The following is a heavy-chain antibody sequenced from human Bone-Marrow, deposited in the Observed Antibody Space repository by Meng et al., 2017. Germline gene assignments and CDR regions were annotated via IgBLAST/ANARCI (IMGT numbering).Heavy chain of an antibody. J-gene: IGHJ6*02. CDR2: INAGNGNT. CDR3: ARDTGASLLWFGGLLSYYGMDV. CDR1: GHTFTSYA. D-gene: IGHD3-10*01. V-gene: IGHV1-3*01. Sequence: ASVKVSCKVSGHTFTSYAMHWVRQPPGQRLEWMGWINAGNGNTKYSQKFQGRVTITRDTSASTAYMELNSLRSEDTAVYYCARDTGASLLWFGGLLSYYGMDVWGQGTTVTVSS.